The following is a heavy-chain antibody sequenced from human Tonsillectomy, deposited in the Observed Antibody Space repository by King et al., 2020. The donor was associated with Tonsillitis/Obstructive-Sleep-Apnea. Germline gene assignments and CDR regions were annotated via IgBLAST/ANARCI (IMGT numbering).Heavy chain of an antibody. CDR2: INHSGST. CDR1: GGSFSGYY. D-gene: IGHD3-16*02. Sequence: VQLQQWGAGLLKPSETLSLTCAVYGGSFSGYYWSWIRQPPGKGLEWIGEINHSGSTNYNPSLKSRVTISVDTSKNQFSLKLSSVTAADTAVYYCARSYVNKDTFGGVIVYYFDYWGQGTLVTVSS. J-gene: IGHJ4*02. V-gene: IGHV4-34*01. CDR3: ARSYVNKDTFGGVIVYYFDY.